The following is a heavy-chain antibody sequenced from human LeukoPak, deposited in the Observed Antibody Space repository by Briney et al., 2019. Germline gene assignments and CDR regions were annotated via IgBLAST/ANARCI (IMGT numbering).Heavy chain of an antibody. D-gene: IGHD3-22*01. CDR3: AREISYDSSGYLVVGVPGSDAFDI. Sequence: ASVKVSCKASGYTFTSYGISWVRQAPGQGLEWMGWISAYNGNTNYAQKFQGRVTMTRNTSISTAYMELSSLRSEDTAVYYCAREISYDSSGYLVVGVPGSDAFDIWGQGTMVTVSS. V-gene: IGHV1-18*01. CDR1: GYTFTSYG. CDR2: ISAYNGNT. J-gene: IGHJ3*02.